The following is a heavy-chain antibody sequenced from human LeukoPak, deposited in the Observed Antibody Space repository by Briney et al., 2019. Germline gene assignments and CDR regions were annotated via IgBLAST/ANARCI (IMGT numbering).Heavy chain of an antibody. J-gene: IGHJ6*03. CDR3: AKDILTGYPYYYYCMDV. CDR1: GFTFSSYG. CDR2: ISGSGGST. Sequence: PGGSLRLSCAASGFTFSSYGMSWVRQAPGKGLEWVSAISGSGGSTYYAESVKGRFTISRDNSKNTLYLQMNSLRAEDTAVYYCAKDILTGYPYYYYCMDVWGKGTTVTVSS. D-gene: IGHD3-9*01. V-gene: IGHV3-23*01.